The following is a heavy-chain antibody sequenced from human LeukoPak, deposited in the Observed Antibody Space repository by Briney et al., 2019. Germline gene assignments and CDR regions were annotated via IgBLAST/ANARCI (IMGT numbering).Heavy chain of an antibody. D-gene: IGHD6-6*01. V-gene: IGHV3-30-3*01. CDR2: MSYDGSNK. Sequence: PGGSLRLSCAASGFTFSSYAMHWVRQAPGKGLEWVAVMSYDGSNKYYADSVRGRFTISRDNSKNTLYLQMNSLRAEDTAVYYCARAWGSSGYFDYWGQGTLVTVSS. J-gene: IGHJ4*02. CDR1: GFTFSSYA. CDR3: ARAWGSSGYFDY.